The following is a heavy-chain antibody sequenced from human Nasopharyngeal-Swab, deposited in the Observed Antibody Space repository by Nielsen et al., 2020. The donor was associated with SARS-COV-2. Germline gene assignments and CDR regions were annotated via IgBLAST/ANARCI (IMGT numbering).Heavy chain of an antibody. CDR3: ARGRWGAGGSGYDAFDI. Sequence: GGSLRLSCEGSRETFSAYWIGWVRQMPGKGLEYMGITFPADSDARYSPSFQGQVTISADKSTSTAYLQWRSLRASDTAKYYCARGRWGAGGSGYDAFDIWGQGTMVTVSS. J-gene: IGHJ3*02. CDR1: RETFSAYW. CDR2: TFPADSDA. D-gene: IGHD2-15*01. V-gene: IGHV5-51*01.